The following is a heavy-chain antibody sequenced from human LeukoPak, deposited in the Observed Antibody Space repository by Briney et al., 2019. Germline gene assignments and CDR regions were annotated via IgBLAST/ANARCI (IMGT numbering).Heavy chain of an antibody. CDR2: IWYDGSNK. CDR1: GFTLSSYG. V-gene: IGHV3-33*01. D-gene: IGHD1-26*01. CDR3: ATSGSYYRFEY. Sequence: GGSLRLSCAASGFTLSSYGMHWVRQAPGKGREWVAVIWYDGSNKYYADSVKGRFTISRDNSKNTLYLQMNSLRAEDTAVYYCATSGSYYRFEYWGQGTLVTVSS. J-gene: IGHJ4*02.